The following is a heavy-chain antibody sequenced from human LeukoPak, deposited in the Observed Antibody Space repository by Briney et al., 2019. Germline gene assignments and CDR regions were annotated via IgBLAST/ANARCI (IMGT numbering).Heavy chain of an antibody. Sequence: SETLSLTCTVSGDSITDDYYTWIRLPAGKGLEWIGRTHSGGTTNYNPSLMSRVTLSIDKSKKHISLRLTSVTAADTAVYYCARDIAAAGHSWAFDIWGQGTMVTVSS. J-gene: IGHJ3*02. CDR3: ARDIAAAGHSWAFDI. CDR2: THSGGTT. CDR1: GDSITDDY. V-gene: IGHV4-4*07. D-gene: IGHD6-13*01.